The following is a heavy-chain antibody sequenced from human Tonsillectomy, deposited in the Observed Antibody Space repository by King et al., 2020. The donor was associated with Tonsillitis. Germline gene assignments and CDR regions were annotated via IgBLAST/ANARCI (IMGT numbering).Heavy chain of an antibody. CDR3: ARVPPVSGNKYFFDY. Sequence: QLQESGPGLVKPSETLSLTSTVSGGSINSYYWGWIRQPPGKGLEWIGYIYYSGSTNYNPSLQSRVTISVDTSKDQFSLKLSSVTAADTAVYYCARVPPVSGNKYFFDYCGQGTLVTVSS. D-gene: IGHD1-14*01. J-gene: IGHJ4*02. CDR1: GGSINSYY. CDR2: IYYSGST. V-gene: IGHV4-59*01.